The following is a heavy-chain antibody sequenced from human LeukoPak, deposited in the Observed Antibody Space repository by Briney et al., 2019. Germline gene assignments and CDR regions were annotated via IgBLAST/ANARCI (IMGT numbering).Heavy chain of an antibody. CDR2: ISGSGGST. J-gene: IGHJ4*02. D-gene: IGHD3-22*01. V-gene: IGHV3-23*01. CDR3: ARSGDSSGYRPFDY. Sequence: AGGSLRLSCAASGFTFSSYGMSWVRQSPGKGLEWVSAISGSGGSTYYADSVKGRFNISRDNAKNSLYLQMNSMRGEDTAVYYCARSGDSSGYRPFDYWGQRSLVTVSS. CDR1: GFTFSSYG.